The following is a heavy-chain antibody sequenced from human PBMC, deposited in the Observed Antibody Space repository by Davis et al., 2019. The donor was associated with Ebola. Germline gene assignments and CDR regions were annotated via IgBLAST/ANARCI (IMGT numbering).Heavy chain of an antibody. CDR2: IRSKANSYAT. CDR1: GFTFSGSA. Sequence: PGGSLRLSCAASGFTFSGSAMHWVRQASGKGLEWVGRIRSKANSYATAYAASVKGRFTISRDNSKNTLYLQMNSLRAEDTAVYYCAKDNFMSYSSSWDHYDYWGQGTLVTVSS. D-gene: IGHD6-13*01. CDR3: AKDNFMSYSSSWDHYDY. J-gene: IGHJ4*02. V-gene: IGHV3-73*01.